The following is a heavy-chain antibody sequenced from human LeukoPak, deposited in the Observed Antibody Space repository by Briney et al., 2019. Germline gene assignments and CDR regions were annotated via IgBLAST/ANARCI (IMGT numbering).Heavy chain of an antibody. V-gene: IGHV1-8*03. CDR2: INPNSGNT. J-gene: IGHJ4*02. CDR1: GYTFTSYY. CDR3: AREDYYDSGSSDY. D-gene: IGHD3-22*01. Sequence: ASVKVSCKASGYTFTSYYMHWVRQAPGQGLEWMGWINPNSGNTAYAQKFQGRVTITRNTSISTAYMELSSLRSEDTAIYYCAREDYYDSGSSDYWGQGTLVTVSS.